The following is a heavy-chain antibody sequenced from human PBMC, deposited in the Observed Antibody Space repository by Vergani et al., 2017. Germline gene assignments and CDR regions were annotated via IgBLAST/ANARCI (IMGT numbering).Heavy chain of an antibody. V-gene: IGHV4-38-2*02. J-gene: IGHJ3*02. CDR1: GYSINSDFY. CDR2: IYPSGNT. CDR3: ARRPTWELGAFDI. Sequence: QVRLQESGPGLLKPSETLSLTCTVSGYSINSDFYWGWIRQPPGKGLEWIATIYPSGNTYYNPSLNSRLTMSVDTSKNQFSLKLNSMTAADTAVYYCARRPTWELGAFDIWGQGTLVTVSS. D-gene: IGHD1-26*01.